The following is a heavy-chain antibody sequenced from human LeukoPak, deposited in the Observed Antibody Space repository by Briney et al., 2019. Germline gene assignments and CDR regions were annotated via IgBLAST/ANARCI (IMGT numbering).Heavy chain of an antibody. CDR1: GGFLSGYY. J-gene: IGHJ4*02. CDR3: ARGLHSSGPYYFDY. D-gene: IGHD6-19*01. Sequence: SETLSLTCAVYGGFLSGYYWSWIRQPPGKGLEWIGEINHSGSTNYNPSLKSRVTISVDTSKNQFSLKLSSVTAADTAVYYCARGLHSSGPYYFDYWGQGTLVTVSS. V-gene: IGHV4-34*01. CDR2: INHSGST.